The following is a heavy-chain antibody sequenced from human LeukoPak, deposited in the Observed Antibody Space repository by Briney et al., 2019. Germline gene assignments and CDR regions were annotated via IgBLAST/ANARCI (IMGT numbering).Heavy chain of an antibody. Sequence: GGSLRLSCAASGFTFSKYWMLWVRQAPGKGLESVSRINTDGTVTTYADSVKGRFTVSRDNADNTMFLQMNSVRDEDTAVYYCATKQWLAPRPDSWGQGTPVTVSS. CDR3: ATKQWLAPRPDS. V-gene: IGHV3-74*01. D-gene: IGHD6-19*01. CDR1: GFTFSKYW. CDR2: INTDGTVT. J-gene: IGHJ4*02.